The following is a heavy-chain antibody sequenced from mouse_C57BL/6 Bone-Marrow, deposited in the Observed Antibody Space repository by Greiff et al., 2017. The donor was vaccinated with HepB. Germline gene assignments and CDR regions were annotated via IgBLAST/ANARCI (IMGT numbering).Heavy chain of an antibody. V-gene: IGHV5-6*01. Sequence: EVMLVESGGDLVKPGGSLKLSCAASGFTFSSYGMSWVRQTPDKRLEWVATISSGGSYTYYPDSLKGRFTISRDNAKNTLYLQMSSLKSEDTAMYYCARHGNPYYYAMDYWGQGTSVTVSS. J-gene: IGHJ4*01. CDR2: ISSGGSYT. CDR3: ARHGNPYYYAMDY. D-gene: IGHD2-1*01. CDR1: GFTFSSYG.